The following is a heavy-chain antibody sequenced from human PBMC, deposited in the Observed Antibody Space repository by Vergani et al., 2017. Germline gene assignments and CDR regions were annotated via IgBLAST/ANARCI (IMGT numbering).Heavy chain of an antibody. D-gene: IGHD6-19*01. V-gene: IGHV3-33*01. Sequence: QVQLVESGGGVVQPGRSLRLSCAASGFTFSSYGMHWVRQAPGKGLEWVAFIWYDGSNKYYADSVKGRFTISRDNSKNTLYLQMNSLRAEDTAVYYCATSLLPVKLSQWLVQRPPHTDYWGQGTLVTVSS. CDR2: IWYDGSNK. CDR3: ATSLLPVKLSQWLVQRPPHTDY. CDR1: GFTFSSYG. J-gene: IGHJ4*02.